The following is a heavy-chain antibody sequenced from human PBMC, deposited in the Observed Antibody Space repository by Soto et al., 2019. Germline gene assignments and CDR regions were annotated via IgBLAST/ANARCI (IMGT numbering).Heavy chain of an antibody. V-gene: IGHV4-39*01. CDR3: ASPGGIAVAGTALGY. D-gene: IGHD6-19*01. CDR1: GGSISSSSYY. J-gene: IGHJ4*02. Sequence: PSETLSLTCTVSGGSISSSSYYWGWIRQPPGKGLEWIGSIYYSGSTYYNPSLKSRVTISVDTSKNQFSLKLSSVTAADTAVYYCASPGGIAVAGTALGYWGQGTLVTVSS. CDR2: IYYSGST.